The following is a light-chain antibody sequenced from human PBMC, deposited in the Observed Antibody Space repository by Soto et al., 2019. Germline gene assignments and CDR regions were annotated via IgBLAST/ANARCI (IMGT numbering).Light chain of an antibody. CDR1: SSNIGSNT. V-gene: IGLV1-44*01. CDR2: SNN. CDR3: AAWDDSLNGPGVV. J-gene: IGLJ2*01. Sequence: QSVLTQPPSASGTPGQRVTISCSGSSSNIGSNTVNWYQQLPGTAPKLLIYSNNQRPSGVPDRFSGSKSGTSASLAISGLQSEDEADYYCAAWDDSLNGPGVVFGGGTKVT.